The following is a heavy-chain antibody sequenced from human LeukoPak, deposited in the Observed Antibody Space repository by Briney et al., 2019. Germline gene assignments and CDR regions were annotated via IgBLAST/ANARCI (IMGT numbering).Heavy chain of an antibody. CDR1: GFTVSSNY. V-gene: IGHV3-66*01. CDR3: ARGRRGYYYDSSGDAFDI. Sequence: GGSLRLSCAASGFTVSSNYMNWVRQAPGKGLEWVSVIYSGGSTYYADSVKGRFTISRDNSKNTLYLQMNSLRAEDTAVYYCARGRRGYYYDSSGDAFDIWGQGTMVTVSS. D-gene: IGHD3-22*01. J-gene: IGHJ3*02. CDR2: IYSGGST.